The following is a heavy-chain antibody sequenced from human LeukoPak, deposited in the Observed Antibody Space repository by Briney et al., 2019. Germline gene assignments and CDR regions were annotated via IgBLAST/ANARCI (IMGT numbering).Heavy chain of an antibody. V-gene: IGHV4-34*01. D-gene: IGHD5-18*01. J-gene: IGHJ4*02. CDR3: ARRGYSYGHFDY. CDR1: GGSFSGYY. Sequence: SETLSLTCAVYGGSFSGYYWNWIRQPPGKGLEWIGEINHSGSTNYNPSLKSRVTISVDTSKNQFSLKLSSVTAADTAVYYCARRGYSYGHFDYWGQGTLVTVSS. CDR2: INHSGST.